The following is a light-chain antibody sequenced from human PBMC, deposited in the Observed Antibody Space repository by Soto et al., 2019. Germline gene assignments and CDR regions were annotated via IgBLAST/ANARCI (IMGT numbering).Light chain of an antibody. CDR1: YSDVGTYNY. V-gene: IGLV2-23*01. CDR3: CSYAGSSL. CDR2: EGS. J-gene: IGLJ1*01. Sequence: QSALTQPASVSGSPGQSITISCTGSYSDVGTYNYVSWYQQHPGTAPKLMIYEGSKRPSGVSNRFSGSKSGNTASLTISGLQAEDEADYYCCSYAGSSLIGTGTKLTVL.